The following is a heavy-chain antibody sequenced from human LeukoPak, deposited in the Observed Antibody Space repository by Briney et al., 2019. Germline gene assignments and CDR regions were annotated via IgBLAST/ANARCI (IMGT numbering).Heavy chain of an antibody. Sequence: GGSLRLSCAASGFTVSSNYMSWVRQAPGKGLEWVSVIYSGGSTYYADSVKGRFTISRDNSKNTLYLQMNSLRAEDTAVYYCAKDQKWSGLHFFDYWGQGILVTVSS. CDR2: IYSGGST. D-gene: IGHD3-3*01. CDR1: GFTVSSNY. CDR3: AKDQKWSGLHFFDY. V-gene: IGHV3-53*01. J-gene: IGHJ4*02.